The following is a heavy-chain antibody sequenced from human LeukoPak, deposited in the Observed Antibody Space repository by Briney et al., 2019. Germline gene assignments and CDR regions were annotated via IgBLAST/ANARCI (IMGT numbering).Heavy chain of an antibody. J-gene: IGHJ6*02. CDR1: GGSISSYY. Sequence: SETLSLTCTVSGGSISSYYWSWIRQPPGKGLEWIGYIYYSGSTNYNPSLKSRVTISVDMSKNQFSLKLSSVTAADTAVYYCARGVWHPYYYGMDVWGQGTTVTVSS. D-gene: IGHD3-16*01. V-gene: IGHV4-59*01. CDR2: IYYSGST. CDR3: ARGVWHPYYYGMDV.